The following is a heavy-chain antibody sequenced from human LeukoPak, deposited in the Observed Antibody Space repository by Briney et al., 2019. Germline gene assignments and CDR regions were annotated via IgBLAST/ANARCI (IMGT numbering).Heavy chain of an antibody. CDR1: GGSISSYY. Sequence: SETLSLTCTVSGGSISSYYWNWIRQPAGKGLEWIGRIHSSGSTNYNPSLKSRLTMSVDTSKNQFSLKLSSVTAADTAVYYCARVRGWLQFRYYYYGMDVWGQGTTVTVSS. V-gene: IGHV4-4*07. CDR3: ARVRGWLQFRYYYYGMDV. CDR2: IHSSGST. D-gene: IGHD5-24*01. J-gene: IGHJ6*02.